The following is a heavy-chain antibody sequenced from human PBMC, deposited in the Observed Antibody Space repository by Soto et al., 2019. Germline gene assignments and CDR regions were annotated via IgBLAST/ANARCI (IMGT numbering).Heavy chain of an antibody. CDR3: ARHEAWAAAGL. Sequence: PSETLSLTCTFSGGSISSYYWILIRQPPGKGLEWIGSIFYTGTTYYNPSLRSRVTISVDTSKNQFSLKVSSVTAADTAVYYCARHEAWAAAGLWGQGTLVTVSS. V-gene: IGHV4-59*05. CDR2: IFYTGTT. J-gene: IGHJ4*02. D-gene: IGHD6-13*01. CDR1: GGSISSYY.